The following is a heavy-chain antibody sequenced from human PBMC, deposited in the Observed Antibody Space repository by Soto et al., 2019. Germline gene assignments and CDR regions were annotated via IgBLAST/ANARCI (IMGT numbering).Heavy chain of an antibody. V-gene: IGHV4-59*08. J-gene: IGHJ5*02. CDR3: AGRVRRIAVGGFNWFAP. Sequence: QVQLQESGPGLVKPSETLSLTCTVSGGSISSYYWSWIRQPPGKGLEWIGYIYYSGSTNYNPSLTLRVTTSVDAHKNQFSLKLSAVTAAGTAVSYCAGRVRRIAVGGFNWFAPWGQGTLVTVSS. CDR2: IYYSGST. CDR1: GGSISSYY. D-gene: IGHD6-19*01.